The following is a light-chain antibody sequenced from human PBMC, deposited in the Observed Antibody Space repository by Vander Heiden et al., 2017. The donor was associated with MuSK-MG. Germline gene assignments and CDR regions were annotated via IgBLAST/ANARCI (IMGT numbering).Light chain of an antibody. CDR2: DAS. CDR1: HSLTTN. CDR3: QQYHKWPQT. J-gene: IGKJ4*01. V-gene: IGKV3-15*01. Sequence: EIVLTQSPATLSVSPGETVTLSCRASHSLTTNLAWYQQKRGQPPRLLISDASTRATGFPGRFSGYGSGTEFTLTINSLQSEDFAVYHCQQYHKWPQTFGGGTKLEVK.